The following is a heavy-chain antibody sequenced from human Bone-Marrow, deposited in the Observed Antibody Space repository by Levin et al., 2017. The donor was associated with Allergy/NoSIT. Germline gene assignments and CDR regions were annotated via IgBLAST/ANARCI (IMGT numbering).Heavy chain of an antibody. D-gene: IGHD3-16*01. J-gene: IGHJ5*02. CDR2: LSQDGLSQ. V-gene: IGHV3-30*03. CDR1: GFTFSGYP. CDR3: RRPAGWGHFDP. Sequence: GGSLRLSCEASGFTFSGYPMHWVRLTADKGLQWVALLSQDGLSQHYADSVKGRFTVSRDTSKSTLYLHLNSVRPDDTATYYCRRPAGWGHFDPWGPGTLVIVSS.